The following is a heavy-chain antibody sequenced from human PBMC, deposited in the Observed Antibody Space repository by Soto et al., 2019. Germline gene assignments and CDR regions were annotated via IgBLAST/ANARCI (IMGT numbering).Heavy chain of an antibody. CDR1: GGTFSSYA. CDR2: IIPIFGTA. CDR3: AGCDAPEELEWGNGMAV. Sequence: QVQLVQSGAEVKKPGSSVKVSCKASGGTFSSYAISWVRQAPGQGLEWMGGIIPIFGTANYAQKFQGRVTITADESTSTAYMGLGSLSSEATAVYYCAGCDAPEELEWGNGMAVWGQGATVTVSS. J-gene: IGHJ6*02. V-gene: IGHV1-69*01. D-gene: IGHD3-3*01.